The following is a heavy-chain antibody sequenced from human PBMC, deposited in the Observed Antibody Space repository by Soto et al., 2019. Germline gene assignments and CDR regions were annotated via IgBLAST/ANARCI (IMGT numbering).Heavy chain of an antibody. CDR2: ISYDGSNK. CDR3: PRGHPLGPYYYYGMDV. CDR1: GFTFSSYA. Sequence: PGGSLRLSCAASGFTFSSYAMHWVRQAPGKGLEWVAVISYDGSNKYYADSVKGRFTISRDNSKNTLYLQMNSLRAEDTAVYYCPRGHPLGPYYYYGMDVWGQGTTVTVSS. V-gene: IGHV3-30-3*01. J-gene: IGHJ6*02.